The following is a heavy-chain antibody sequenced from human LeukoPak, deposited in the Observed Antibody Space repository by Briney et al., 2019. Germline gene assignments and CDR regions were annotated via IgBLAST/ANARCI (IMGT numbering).Heavy chain of an antibody. V-gene: IGHV1-8*01. CDR1: GYTFTSYD. CDR2: MNPNSGNT. Sequence: ASVKVSCKASGYTFTSYDINWVRQATGQGLEWMGWMNPNSGNTGYAQKFQGRVTMTRNTSISTAYMELSSLRSEDTAVYYCARPWELRYGMDVWGQGTTVTVSS. D-gene: IGHD1-26*01. J-gene: IGHJ6*02. CDR3: ARPWELRYGMDV.